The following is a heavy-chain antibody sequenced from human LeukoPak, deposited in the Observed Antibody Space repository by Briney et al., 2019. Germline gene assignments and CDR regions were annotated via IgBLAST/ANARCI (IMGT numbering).Heavy chain of an antibody. D-gene: IGHD6-19*01. Sequence: SGPALLKPTQTLTLTCTFSGFSLRTSGMRVSWIRQPPGKALEWLARIDWDDDKFYSTPLKTRLTISRDTSKNQVVLTMTNMDPVDTATYYCARIPPQSGWSLDYWGQGTLVTVSS. V-gene: IGHV2-70*04. CDR1: GFSLRTSGMR. J-gene: IGHJ4*02. CDR3: ARIPPQSGWSLDY. CDR2: IDWDDDK.